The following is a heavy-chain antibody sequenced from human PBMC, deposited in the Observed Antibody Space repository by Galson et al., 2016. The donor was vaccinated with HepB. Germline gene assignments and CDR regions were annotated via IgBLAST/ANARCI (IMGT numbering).Heavy chain of an antibody. CDR2: ISGSGGSP. D-gene: IGHD3-3*01. CDR3: AKDTRSGFYSLRFDP. CDR1: GFTFSNYA. V-gene: IGHV3-23*01. Sequence: SLRLSCAASGFTFSNYAMSWVRQAPGKGLEWVSAISGSGGSPYYADSVKGRFTISRDNSKNTLYLQMNRLRVEDTALYYCAKDTRSGFYSLRFDPWGQGTLVTVSS. J-gene: IGHJ5*02.